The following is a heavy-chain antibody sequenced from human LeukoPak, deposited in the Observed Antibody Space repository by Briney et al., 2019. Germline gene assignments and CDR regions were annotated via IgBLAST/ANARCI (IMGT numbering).Heavy chain of an antibody. CDR3: ARELNGAFDP. V-gene: IGHV3-21*04. Sequence: GGSLRLSCAASGFTFSSYSMNWVRQAPGNGLEWVSSISSSSSYIYYADSVKGRFTISRDNAKNSLYLQMNSLRAEDTAVYYCARELNGAFDPWGQGTLVTVSS. J-gene: IGHJ5*02. CDR1: GFTFSSYS. CDR2: ISSSSSYI. D-gene: IGHD1-1*01.